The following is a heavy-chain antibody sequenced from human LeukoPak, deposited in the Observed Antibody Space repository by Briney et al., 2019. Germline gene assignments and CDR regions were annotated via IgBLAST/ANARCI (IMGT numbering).Heavy chain of an antibody. V-gene: IGHV3-64*01. D-gene: IGHD2-2*01. Sequence: PGGSLRLSCAASGFTFSSYAMHWVRQAPGKGLEFVSVISSNGGSTYYANSVKGRFTISRDNSKNTPYLQMGSLRAEDMAVYYCARDGYCSSTSCPWAYFDFWGQGTLVTVSS. J-gene: IGHJ4*02. CDR1: GFTFSSYA. CDR3: ARDGYCSSTSCPWAYFDF. CDR2: ISSNGGST.